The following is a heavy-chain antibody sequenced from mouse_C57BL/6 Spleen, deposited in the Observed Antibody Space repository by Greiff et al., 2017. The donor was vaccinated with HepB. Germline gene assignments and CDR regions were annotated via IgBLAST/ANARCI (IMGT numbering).Heavy chain of an antibody. D-gene: IGHD4-1*01. J-gene: IGHJ2*01. Sequence: VQLQQSGPGLVKPSQSLSLTCSVTGYSITSGYYWNWIRQFPGNKLEWMGYISYDGSNNYNPSLKNRISITRDTSKNQFFLKLNSVTTEDTATYYCARGYKLVDYWGQGTTLTVSS. V-gene: IGHV3-6*01. CDR1: GYSITSGYY. CDR2: ISYDGSN. CDR3: ARGYKLVDY.